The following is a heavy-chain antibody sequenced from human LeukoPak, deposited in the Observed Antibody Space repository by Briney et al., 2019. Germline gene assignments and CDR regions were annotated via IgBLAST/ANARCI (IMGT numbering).Heavy chain of an antibody. Sequence: GGSLRLSCAGSGFTFSNSDMSWVRQAPGKGLEWVATINTSGGTTYSADSVKGQFTISRDNSRNTLYLQMNSLRAEDTAVYYCAKVRYTYVPFYDFWGQGTLVTVSS. J-gene: IGHJ4*02. CDR1: GFTFSNSD. V-gene: IGHV3-23*01. D-gene: IGHD3-16*02. CDR2: INTSGGTT. CDR3: AKVRYTYVPFYDF.